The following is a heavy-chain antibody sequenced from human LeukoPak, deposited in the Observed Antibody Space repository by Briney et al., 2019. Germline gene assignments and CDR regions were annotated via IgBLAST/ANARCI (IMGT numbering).Heavy chain of an antibody. Sequence: DPSETLSLTCTVSGGSISSYYWSWIRQPPGKGLEWIGCIYYSGSTNYNPSLKSRVTISVDTSKNQFSLKLSSVTAADTAVYYCARVRGGLPYFDYWGQGTLVTVSS. CDR1: GGSISSYY. D-gene: IGHD3-10*01. CDR2: IYYSGST. CDR3: ARVRGGLPYFDY. J-gene: IGHJ4*02. V-gene: IGHV4-59*08.